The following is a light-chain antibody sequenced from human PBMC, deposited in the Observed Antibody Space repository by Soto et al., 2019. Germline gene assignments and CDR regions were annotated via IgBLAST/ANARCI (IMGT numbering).Light chain of an antibody. CDR2: AAS. CDR3: QQSNSFPLT. V-gene: IGKV1-12*01. Sequence: DIQMTQSPSSVSASVGDRVTITCRASQVISSRLAWYQQKPGKAPNLLIYAASSLQSGVPSRFSGSGSETDFTLTIGSLQPEDFATYYCQQSNSFPLTFGGGNKVEIK. J-gene: IGKJ4*01. CDR1: QVISSR.